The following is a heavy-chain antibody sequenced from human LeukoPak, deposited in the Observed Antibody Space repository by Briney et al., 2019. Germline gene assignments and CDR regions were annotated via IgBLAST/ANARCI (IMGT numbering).Heavy chain of an antibody. D-gene: IGHD4-17*01. J-gene: IGHJ5*02. Sequence: ASVKVSCKASGYTFTGYYMHWVRQAPGQGLEWMGWINPNSGGTNYAQKFRGRVTMTRDTSISTAYMELSRLRSDDTAVYYCARATVTYNWFDPWGQGTLVTVSS. CDR3: ARATVTYNWFDP. CDR1: GYTFTGYY. V-gene: IGHV1-2*02. CDR2: INPNSGGT.